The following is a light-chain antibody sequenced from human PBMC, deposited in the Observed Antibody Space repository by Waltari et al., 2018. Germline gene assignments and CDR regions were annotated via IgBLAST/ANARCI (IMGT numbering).Light chain of an antibody. Sequence: DIHLTQSPSSLSASVGDTATITCRASDSVTSYLNWYQQKSGKAPRLLIYAAASLESGVPSRFSGHESETYFTLTIADLQPEDVATYFCQQSFRGAWEFGQGTRV. CDR3: QQSFRGAWE. V-gene: IGKV1-39*01. CDR2: AAA. CDR1: DSVTSY. J-gene: IGKJ1*01.